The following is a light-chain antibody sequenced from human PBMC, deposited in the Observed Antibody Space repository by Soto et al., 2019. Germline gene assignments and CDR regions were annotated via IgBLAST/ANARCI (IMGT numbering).Light chain of an antibody. Sequence: EIVLTQSPGTLSLSPGERATLSCRASQSVSNNYLAWFQQKPGQAPRLLIYGASSRATGIPDRFSGSGSGRDFTLTISRLEPEDFAVYYCQQYGTSPNTFGQGTKLEIK. CDR1: QSVSNNY. CDR3: QQYGTSPNT. J-gene: IGKJ2*01. CDR2: GAS. V-gene: IGKV3-20*01.